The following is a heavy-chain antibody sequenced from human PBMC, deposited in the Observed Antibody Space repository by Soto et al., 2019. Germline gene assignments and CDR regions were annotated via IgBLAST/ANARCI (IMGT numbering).Heavy chain of an antibody. V-gene: IGHV5-51*01. J-gene: IGHJ6*02. CDR1: EYTFSSYW. Sequence: GSLKISCKGSEYTFSSYWIGWVRQMPGKGLEWMGIIYPGDSDTRYSPSFQGQVTISADKSISTAYLQWSSLKASDTAMYYCARHGSRDGMDVWGQGTTVTVSS. CDR3: ARHGSRDGMDV. CDR2: IYPGDSDT.